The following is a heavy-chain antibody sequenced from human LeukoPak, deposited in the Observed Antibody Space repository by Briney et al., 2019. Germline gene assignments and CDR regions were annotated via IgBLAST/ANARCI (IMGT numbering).Heavy chain of an antibody. CDR2: IKQDGSEK. J-gene: IGHJ6*04. CDR1: GFTFSSYW. D-gene: IGHD1-26*01. CDR3: ARGQVVGATFGMDV. V-gene: IGHV3-7*01. Sequence: GGSLRLSCAASGFTFSSYWMSWVRQAPGKGLEWVANIKQDGSEKYYVDSVKGRFTISRDNAKNSLYLQMNSLRAEDTAVYYCARGQVVGATFGMDVWGKGTTVTVSS.